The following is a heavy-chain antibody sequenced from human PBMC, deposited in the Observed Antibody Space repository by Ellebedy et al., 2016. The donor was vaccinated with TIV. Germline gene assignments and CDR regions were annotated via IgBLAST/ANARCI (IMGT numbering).Heavy chain of an antibody. V-gene: IGHV4-34*01. CDR2: INPSVTA. Sequence: MPSETLSLTCVVKGGSFNGYFWSWIRQSPGKGLEWLGEINPSVTANYNPSLKSRVTMSVDTPEKQFSLRLTSVTAADTAVYYCARTDPWQPIDDWGQGILVSVSS. J-gene: IGHJ4*02. CDR3: ARTDPWQPIDD. CDR1: GGSFNGYF. D-gene: IGHD2-21*02.